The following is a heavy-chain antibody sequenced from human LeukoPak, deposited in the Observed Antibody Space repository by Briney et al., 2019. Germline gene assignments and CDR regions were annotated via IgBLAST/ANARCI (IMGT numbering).Heavy chain of an antibody. V-gene: IGHV1-69*04. CDR3: ARSGDEDTAMSIDY. CDR2: IIPILGIA. D-gene: IGHD5-18*01. CDR1: GGTFSSYA. J-gene: IGHJ4*02. Sequence: SVKVSCKASGGTFSSYAISWVRQAPGQGLEWMGRIIPILGIANYAQKFQGRVTITAHKSTSTAYMELSSLRSEDTAVYYCARSGDEDTAMSIDYWGQGTLVTVSS.